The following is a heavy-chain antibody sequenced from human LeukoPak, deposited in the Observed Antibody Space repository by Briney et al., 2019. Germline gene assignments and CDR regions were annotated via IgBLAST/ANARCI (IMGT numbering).Heavy chain of an antibody. CDR2: IWHDGRNT. Sequence: PGGSLTLSCAASGFTFSAYGMHWVRQAPGKGLEWVAVIWHDGRNTFYGDSVKGRFTISRDNAKNSLYLQMNSLRAEDTAVYYCARDRLAYGAFDIWGQGTMVTVSS. D-gene: IGHD2-15*01. J-gene: IGHJ3*02. V-gene: IGHV3-33*01. CDR1: GFTFSAYG. CDR3: ARDRLAYGAFDI.